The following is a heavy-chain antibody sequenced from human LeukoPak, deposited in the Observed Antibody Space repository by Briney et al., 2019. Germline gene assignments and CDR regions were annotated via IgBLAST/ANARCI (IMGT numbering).Heavy chain of an antibody. Sequence: GGSLRLSCAASGFTFTSYAMNWVRQAPGKGLQWVSTISVSGGSTYYADSVKGRFTISRDNSKNTLYLQMNSLRAEDTAVYYCAKDMESLYWYFDLWGRGTLVTVSS. J-gene: IGHJ2*01. CDR3: AKDMESLYWYFDL. V-gene: IGHV3-23*01. D-gene: IGHD1-1*01. CDR1: GFTFTSYA. CDR2: ISVSGGST.